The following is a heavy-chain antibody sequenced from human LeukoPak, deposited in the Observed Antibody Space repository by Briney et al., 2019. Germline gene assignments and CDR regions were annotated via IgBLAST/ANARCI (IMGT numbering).Heavy chain of an antibody. J-gene: IGHJ4*02. D-gene: IGHD6-19*01. CDR2: IKQDGSEK. CDR3: TRLHNSGCTGY. CDR1: GFTFTSYW. Sequence: GGSLRLSCAASGFTFTSYWMSWVRQAPGKGLEWVANIKQDGSEKHYVDSVKGRFTISRDNTKNSLYLQMNSLRADDTAVYYCTRLHNSGCTGYWGQGTLVTVSS. V-gene: IGHV3-7*01.